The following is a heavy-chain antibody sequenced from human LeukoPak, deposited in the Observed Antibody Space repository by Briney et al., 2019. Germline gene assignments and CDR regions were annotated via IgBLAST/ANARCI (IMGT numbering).Heavy chain of an antibody. CDR3: ARDQEGFDY. V-gene: IGHV1-46*01. J-gene: IGHJ4*02. CDR1: GYTFTSNY. CDR2: IYPRDGST. Sequence: ASVKVSSKASGYTFTSNYIHWVQQAPGQGLEWMGMIYPRDGSTSYAQKFQGRVTVTRDTSTSTVHMELSGLRSEDTAVYYCARDQEGFDYWGQGTLVTVSS.